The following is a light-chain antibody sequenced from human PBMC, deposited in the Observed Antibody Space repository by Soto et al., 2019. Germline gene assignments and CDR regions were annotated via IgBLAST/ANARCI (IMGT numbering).Light chain of an antibody. CDR1: SSDVGGYKF. V-gene: IGLV2-14*01. Sequence: QSALTQPASVSGSPGQSITISCTGTSSDVGGYKFVSWYQQYPGKAPKLMIFDVTNRPSGVSNRFSGSKSGNTASLTISWLQPEDEADYYCSSSTSSTTLRFGGGTKLTVL. CDR3: SSSTSSTTLR. J-gene: IGLJ2*01. CDR2: DVT.